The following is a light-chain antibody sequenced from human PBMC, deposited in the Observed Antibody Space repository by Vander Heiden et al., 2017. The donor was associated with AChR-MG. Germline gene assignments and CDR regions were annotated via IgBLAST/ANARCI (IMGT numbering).Light chain of an antibody. Sequence: SYELTQPPSVSVYPGQTASITCSGDKLGDKYACWYQQKPGQSPVLVIYQDTKRPSGIPERFSGSNSGNTATLTISGTQAMDEADYYCQAWDRSTAVFGGGTKLTVL. CDR3: QAWDRSTAV. CDR2: QDT. V-gene: IGLV3-1*01. J-gene: IGLJ2*01. CDR1: KLGDKY.